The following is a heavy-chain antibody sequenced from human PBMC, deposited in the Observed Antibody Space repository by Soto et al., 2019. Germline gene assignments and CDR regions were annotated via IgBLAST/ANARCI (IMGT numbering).Heavy chain of an antibody. Sequence: EVQLLESGGGSVQPGGSLRLSCAASGFAFSNYAMNWVRQAPGKGLEWVSAISGGAGDTYYADSVKGRFTISRVNSKNTLYLQMKSLRAEDTAVYFCAKSSRITLVRGVTDYWGQGTLVTVSS. J-gene: IGHJ4*02. D-gene: IGHD3-10*01. V-gene: IGHV3-23*01. CDR3: AKSSRITLVRGVTDY. CDR1: GFAFSNYA. CDR2: ISGGAGDT.